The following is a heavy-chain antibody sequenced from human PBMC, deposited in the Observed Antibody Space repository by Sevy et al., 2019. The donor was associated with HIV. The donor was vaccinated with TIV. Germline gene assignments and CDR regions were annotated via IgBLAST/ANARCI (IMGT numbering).Heavy chain of an antibody. J-gene: IGHJ6*03. CDR2: IYSGGST. CDR1: GFTVSSNY. Sequence: GGSLRLSCVASGFTVSSNYMSWVRQAPGKGLEWVSVIYSGGSTYYADSVKGRFTISRDNSKNTLYLQMNSLRAEDTAVYYCASHYGSGSYYRHYYYMDVWGKGTTVTVSS. V-gene: IGHV3-53*01. CDR3: ASHYGSGSYYRHYYYMDV. D-gene: IGHD3-10*01.